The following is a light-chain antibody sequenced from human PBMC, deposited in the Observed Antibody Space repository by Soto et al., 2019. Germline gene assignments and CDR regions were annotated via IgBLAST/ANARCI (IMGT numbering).Light chain of an antibody. V-gene: IGKV3-20*01. CDR1: QRVSSGY. J-gene: IGKJ1*01. CDR2: GAS. Sequence: EIVLTQSPGTLSLSPGDGATLSCRASQRVSSGYLAWYQQKPGQAPRLLIYGASRRAGGIPDRFSGSGSGTDFTLSISRLEPEDFAVYWCQHYGNSPTFGQGTRVQLK. CDR3: QHYGNSPT.